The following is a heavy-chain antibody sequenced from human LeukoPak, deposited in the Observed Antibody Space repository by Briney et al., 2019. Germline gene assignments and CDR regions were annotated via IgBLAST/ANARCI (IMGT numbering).Heavy chain of an antibody. Sequence: GGSLRLSCAASGFTFSAYGMHWVRQAPGKGLEWVAVISYDGSNKYYADSVKGRFTISRDNAKNSLYLQMNSLRAEDTAVYYCARAPIGSSSWYYFDYWGQGTLVTVSS. CDR2: ISYDGSNK. CDR1: GFTFSAYG. J-gene: IGHJ4*02. CDR3: ARAPIGSSSWYYFDY. D-gene: IGHD6-13*01. V-gene: IGHV3-33*05.